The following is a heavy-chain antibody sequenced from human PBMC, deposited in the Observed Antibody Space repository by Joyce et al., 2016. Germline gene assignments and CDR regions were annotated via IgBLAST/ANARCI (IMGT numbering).Heavy chain of an antibody. D-gene: IGHD4-17*01. Sequence: QVQLVQSGAEVKKPGSSVKVSCKASGGIFTSYAISWVRQAPGKGLEWMGGIIPLFGTGSYAQKFQGRVTISADDSATTVSMEVNSLRSEDTAVYYCARDNGDGDYNYFMDVWGKGTTVIVSS. CDR3: ARDNGDGDYNYFMDV. CDR1: GGIFTSYA. V-gene: IGHV1-69*01. J-gene: IGHJ6*03. CDR2: IIPLFGTG.